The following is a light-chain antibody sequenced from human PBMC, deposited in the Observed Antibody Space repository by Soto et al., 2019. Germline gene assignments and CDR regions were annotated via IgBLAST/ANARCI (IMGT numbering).Light chain of an antibody. CDR3: QHSYTTPLT. V-gene: IGKV1-39*01. Sequence: DIQMTQSPSSLSASVGDRVTITCRASQSISSYLTWYQQKPGKAQNLLSYAASTLQSGVPSRFSVSGSGTDVTLTIRSLQPEEFATYYCQHSYTTPLTFCGGTKVAIK. CDR2: AAS. J-gene: IGKJ4*01. CDR1: QSISSY.